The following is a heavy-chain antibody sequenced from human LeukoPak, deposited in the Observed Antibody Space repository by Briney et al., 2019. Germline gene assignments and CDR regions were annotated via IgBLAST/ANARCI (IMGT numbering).Heavy chain of an antibody. CDR3: ATGRDFDL. V-gene: IGHV3-15*01. CDR1: GFTFSNAW. J-gene: IGHJ2*01. Sequence: GGSLRLSCAGSGFTFSNAWMNWVRQAPGKGQEWVGRIKGKPDGETTDYAAPVKGRFTISRDDSMNSLKTEDTAVYYCATGRDFDLWGRGTLVTVSS. CDR2: IKGKPDGETT.